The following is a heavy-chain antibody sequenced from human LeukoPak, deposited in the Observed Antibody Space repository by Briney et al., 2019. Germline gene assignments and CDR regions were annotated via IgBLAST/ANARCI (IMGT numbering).Heavy chain of an antibody. CDR3: ARDRGYTYGQPRLDP. D-gene: IGHD5-18*01. J-gene: IGHJ5*02. V-gene: IGHV1-46*01. CDR1: GYTFTSYY. Sequence: GASVKVSCKASGYTFTSYYMHWVRQAPGQGLEWMGIINPSRGSTTYAQKFQGRVTMTRDTSTSTVYMELSSLRSEDTAVYYCARDRGYTYGQPRLDPWGQGTLVTVSS. CDR2: INPSRGST.